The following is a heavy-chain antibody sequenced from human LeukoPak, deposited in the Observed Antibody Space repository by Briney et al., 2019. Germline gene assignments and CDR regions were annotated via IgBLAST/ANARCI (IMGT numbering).Heavy chain of an antibody. Sequence: GGSLRLSCAASGFTFSSYPLHWVRQAPGKGLEWVSVISYDGSNKYYADSVKGRFTISRDNSKNTLSLQMNSLRGEDTAVYFCARDRRSCSSTSCLHNYYYYYGMDVWGQGTTVTVSS. CDR3: ARDRRSCSSTSCLHNYYYYYGMDV. V-gene: IGHV3-30*04. CDR2: ISYDGSNK. D-gene: IGHD2-2*01. J-gene: IGHJ6*02. CDR1: GFTFSSYP.